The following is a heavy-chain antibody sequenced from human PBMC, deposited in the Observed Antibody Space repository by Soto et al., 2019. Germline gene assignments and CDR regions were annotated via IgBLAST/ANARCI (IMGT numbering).Heavy chain of an antibody. J-gene: IGHJ6*02. CDR1: GCTFSSYA. Sequence: LRLSSAASGCTFSSYAMRWVRQAPGKGLEWVAVISYDGSNKYYADSVKGRFTISRDNSKNTLYLQMNSLRAEDTAVYYCARDLNXYDSSGYYPQSYYGMDVWGQGTTVTVSS. V-gene: IGHV3-30-3*01. CDR3: ARDLNXYDSSGYYPQSYYGMDV. D-gene: IGHD3-22*01. CDR2: ISYDGSNK.